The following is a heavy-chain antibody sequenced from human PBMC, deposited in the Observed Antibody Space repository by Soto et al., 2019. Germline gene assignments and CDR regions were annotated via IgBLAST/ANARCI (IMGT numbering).Heavy chain of an antibody. D-gene: IGHD2-15*01. CDR1: GYSFTSYW. Sequence: GESLKISCKGSGYSFTSYWIGWVRQMPGKGLEWMGIIYPGDSDTRYSPSFQGQVTISADKSISTAYLQWSSLKASDTAMYYCARASGKGTYYYYGMDVWGQGTTVTVSS. J-gene: IGHJ6*02. V-gene: IGHV5-51*01. CDR3: ARASGKGTYYYYGMDV. CDR2: IYPGDSDT.